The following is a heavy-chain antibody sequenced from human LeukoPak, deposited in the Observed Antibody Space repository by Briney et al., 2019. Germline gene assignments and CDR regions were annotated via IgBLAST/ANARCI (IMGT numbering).Heavy chain of an antibody. CDR3: AKAGITFGGVFWTDDY. V-gene: IGHV3-23*01. Sequence: SGGSLRLSCAASGFTFASHAMSWARQAPGRGLEWVSTISGSAGNTGYADSVKGRFTISRDDSHSTLYLQMNSLRVEDTAAYYCAKAGITFGGVFWTDDYWGQGTLVTVSS. J-gene: IGHJ4*02. CDR2: ISGSAGNT. CDR1: GFTFASHA. D-gene: IGHD3-16*01.